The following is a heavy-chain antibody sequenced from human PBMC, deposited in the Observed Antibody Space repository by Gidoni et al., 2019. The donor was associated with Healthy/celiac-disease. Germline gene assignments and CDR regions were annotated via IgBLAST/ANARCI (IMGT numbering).Heavy chain of an antibody. CDR1: GITFSSYS. Sequence: EVQLMESGGGLLKPGGSLRLSCAASGITFSSYSMNCGRQAPGKGLELVSSISSSSSYIDYADAVKGRFTISRDNAKNSLYLQMNSLRAEDTAVYYCARDPWSGSHDHFDDWGQGTLVTVSS. CDR3: ARDPWSGSHDHFDD. D-gene: IGHD1-26*01. J-gene: IGHJ4*02. CDR2: ISSSSSYI. V-gene: IGHV3-21*01.